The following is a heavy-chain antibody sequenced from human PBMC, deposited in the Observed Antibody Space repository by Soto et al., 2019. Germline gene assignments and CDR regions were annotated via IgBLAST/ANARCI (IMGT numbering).Heavy chain of an antibody. Sequence: ESGGGVVQPGRSLRLSCAASGFTFSSYGMHWVRQAPGKGLEWVAVISYDGSNKYYADSVKGRFTISRDNSKNTLYLQMNSLRAEDTAVYYCAKESREYYYYGMDVWGQGTTVTVSS. V-gene: IGHV3-30*18. CDR3: AKESREYYYYGMDV. CDR1: GFTFSSYG. J-gene: IGHJ6*02. CDR2: ISYDGSNK.